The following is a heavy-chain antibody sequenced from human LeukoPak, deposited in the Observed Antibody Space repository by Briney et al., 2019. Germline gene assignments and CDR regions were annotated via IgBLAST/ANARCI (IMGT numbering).Heavy chain of an antibody. CDR1: GFTLSNYD. Sequence: GGSLRLSCAASGFTLSNYDMNWVRQAPGKGLEWVSSISTSSRYIYYKDSVRGRFTISRDDAKNSLYPEMNSLRAEDTAVYYCARADCSSSTCYLRRSWFDPWGQGTLVTVSS. D-gene: IGHD2-2*01. J-gene: IGHJ5*02. CDR2: ISTSSRYI. V-gene: IGHV3-21*01. CDR3: ARADCSSSTCYLRRSWFDP.